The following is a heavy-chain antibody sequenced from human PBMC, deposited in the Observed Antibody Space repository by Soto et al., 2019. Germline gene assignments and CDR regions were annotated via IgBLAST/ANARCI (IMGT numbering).Heavy chain of an antibody. Sequence: GESLKISCKGSGYSFTSYWISWVRQMPGKGLEWMGRIDPSDSYTNYSPSFQGHVTISADKSISTAYLQWSSLKASDTAMYYCARQPWFGEFAAYGMDVWGQGTTVTVSS. CDR2: IDPSDSYT. CDR1: GYSFTSYW. J-gene: IGHJ6*02. D-gene: IGHD3-10*01. CDR3: ARQPWFGEFAAYGMDV. V-gene: IGHV5-10-1*01.